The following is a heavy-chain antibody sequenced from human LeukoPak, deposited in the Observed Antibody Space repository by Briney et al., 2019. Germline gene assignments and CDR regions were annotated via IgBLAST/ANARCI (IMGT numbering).Heavy chain of an antibody. CDR3: AKAAYYYGSGSYGNWFDP. Sequence: PGGSLRLSCAASGFTFSSYAMSRVRQAPGKGLEWVSAISGSGGSTYYADSVKGRFTISRDNSKNTLYLQMNSLRAEDTAVYYCAKAAYYYGSGSYGNWFDPWGQGTLVTVSS. CDR1: GFTFSSYA. D-gene: IGHD3-10*01. V-gene: IGHV3-23*01. J-gene: IGHJ5*02. CDR2: ISGSGGST.